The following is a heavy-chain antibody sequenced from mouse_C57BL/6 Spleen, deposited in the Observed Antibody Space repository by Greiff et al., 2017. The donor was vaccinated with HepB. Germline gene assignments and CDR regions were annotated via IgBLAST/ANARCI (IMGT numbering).Heavy chain of an antibody. CDR2: ISYDGSN. CDR1: GYSITSGYY. Sequence: EVKLMESGPGLVKPSQSLSLTCSVTGYSITSGYYWNWIRQFPGNKLEWMGYISYDGSNNYNPSLKNRISITRDTSKNQFFLKLNSVTTEDTATYYCAIGAYWGQGTLVTVSA. CDR3: AIGAY. J-gene: IGHJ3*01. V-gene: IGHV3-6*01.